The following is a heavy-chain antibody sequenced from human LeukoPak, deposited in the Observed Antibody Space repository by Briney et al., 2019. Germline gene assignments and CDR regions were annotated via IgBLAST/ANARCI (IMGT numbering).Heavy chain of an antibody. CDR3: ARSHVLLWFGELENWFDP. J-gene: IGHJ5*02. Sequence: GESLKISCKGSGYSFTSYWIGWVRQMPGKGLEWVGIIYPGDSDTRYSPSFQGQVTISADKSISTAYLQWSSLKASDTAMYYCARSHVLLWFGELENWFDPWGQGTLVTVSS. V-gene: IGHV5-51*01. CDR2: IYPGDSDT. D-gene: IGHD3-10*01. CDR1: GYSFTSYW.